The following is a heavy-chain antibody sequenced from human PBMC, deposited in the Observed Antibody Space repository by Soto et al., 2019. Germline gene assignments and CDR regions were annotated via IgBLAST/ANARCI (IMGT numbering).Heavy chain of an antibody. CDR2: IYPHDSDT. Sequence: GESLKISCKDFGYSFTTNWIAWVRQVPGKGLECMGIIYPHDSDTRYSPSFQGQVTISADKSINTAYLQWSSLKASDTAMYYCARLMGLYSGYAFDIWGQGKKVTVSS. CDR1: GYSFTTNW. CDR3: ARLMGLYSGYAFDI. D-gene: IGHD1-26*01. V-gene: IGHV5-51*01. J-gene: IGHJ3*02.